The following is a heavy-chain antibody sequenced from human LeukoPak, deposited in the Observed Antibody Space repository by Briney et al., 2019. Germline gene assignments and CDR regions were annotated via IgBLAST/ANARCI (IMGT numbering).Heavy chain of an antibody. CDR3: AVGAGYCSGGSCYIFRYYYYYMDV. V-gene: IGHV1-69*06. J-gene: IGHJ6*03. CDR1: GGTFSSYA. CDR2: IIPIFGTA. D-gene: IGHD2-15*01. Sequence: SVKVSCKASGGTFSSYAISWVRQAPGQGLEWMGGIIPIFGTANYAQKFQGRVTITADKSTSTAYMELSSLRSEDTAVYYCAVGAGYCSGGSCYIFRYYYYYMDVWGKGTTVTISS.